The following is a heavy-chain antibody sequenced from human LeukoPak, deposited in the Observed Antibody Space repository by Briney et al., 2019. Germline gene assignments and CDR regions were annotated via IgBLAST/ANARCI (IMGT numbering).Heavy chain of an antibody. CDR1: GDSVSRSSYY. J-gene: IGHJ4*02. CDR2: IYYSGST. Sequence: PSETLSLTCTVSGDSVSRSSYYWGWIRQPPGKGLEWIGSIYYSGSTYHNPSLKSRVTISVDTSKNQFSLKLSSVTAADTAVYYCALRYFDRDYWGQGTLVTVSS. D-gene: IGHD3-9*01. CDR3: ALRYFDRDY. V-gene: IGHV4-39*01.